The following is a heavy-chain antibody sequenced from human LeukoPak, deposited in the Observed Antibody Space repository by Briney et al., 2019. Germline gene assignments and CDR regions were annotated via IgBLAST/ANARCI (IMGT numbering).Heavy chain of an antibody. CDR2: IRYDGSNK. CDR3: AKEEEPGIAKFYFDY. Sequence: GGSLRLSCAASGFTFSSYGMHWVRQAPGKGLEWVAFIRYDGSNKYYADSVKGRFTISRDNSENTLYLQMNSLRAEDTAVYYCAKEEEPGIAKFYFDYWGQGTLVTVSS. V-gene: IGHV3-30*02. J-gene: IGHJ4*02. CDR1: GFTFSSYG. D-gene: IGHD6-13*01.